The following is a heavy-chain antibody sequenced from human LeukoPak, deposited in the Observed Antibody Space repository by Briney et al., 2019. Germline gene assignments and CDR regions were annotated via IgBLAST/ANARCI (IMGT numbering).Heavy chain of an antibody. V-gene: IGHV3-15*01. CDR3: TTAPWGYCSGGSCYGWPF. Sequence: PGGSLRLSCAASGFTFSNAWMSWVRQAPGKGLEWVGRIKSKTDGGTTDYAAPVKGRFTISRDDSKNTLYLQMNSLKTEDTAVYCCTTAPWGYCSGGSCYGWPFWGQGTLVTVSS. D-gene: IGHD2-15*01. CDR1: GFTFSNAW. J-gene: IGHJ4*02. CDR2: IKSKTDGGTT.